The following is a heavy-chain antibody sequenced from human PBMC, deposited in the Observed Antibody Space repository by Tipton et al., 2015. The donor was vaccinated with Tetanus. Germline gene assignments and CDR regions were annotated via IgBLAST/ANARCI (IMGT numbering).Heavy chain of an antibody. CDR2: ISAYHGNT. CDR3: ARGPTFHYYGSGSYVVRDYYGMDV. D-gene: IGHD3-10*01. J-gene: IGHJ6*02. CDR1: GYTFTSYG. Sequence: QLVQSGAEVKKPGASVKVSCKASGYTFTSYGISWVRQAPGQGLEWMGWISAYHGNTNYAQKLQGRVTMTTDTSTSTAYMELRSLRSDDTAVYYCARGPTFHYYGSGSYVVRDYYGMDVWGQGTTVTVSS. V-gene: IGHV1-18*01.